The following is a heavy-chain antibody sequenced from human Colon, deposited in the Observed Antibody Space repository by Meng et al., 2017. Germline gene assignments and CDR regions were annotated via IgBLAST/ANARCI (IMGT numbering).Heavy chain of an antibody. V-gene: IGHV3-30*18. D-gene: IGHD3-10*02. Sequence: QVKVVESGGGAVQPGKSLTLSGKASGFTFRNFGMHWVRQAPGRGLEWVSYITYDGSKTEYVDSVRGRFTISRDNSDSTLFLQMSRLTHDDTALYFCAKKMIGGWDAIDSWGQGTLVTVSS. CDR2: ITYDGSKT. CDR1: GFTFRNFG. J-gene: IGHJ4*02. CDR3: AKKMIGGWDAIDS.